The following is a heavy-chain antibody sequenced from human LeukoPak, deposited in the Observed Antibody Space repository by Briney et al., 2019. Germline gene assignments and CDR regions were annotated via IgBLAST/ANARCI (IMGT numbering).Heavy chain of an antibody. CDR2: IFYSGFT. J-gene: IGHJ4*02. CDR3: AGGDQHLVLPCYY. CDR1: NGSVNTYY. D-gene: IGHD6-13*01. Sequence: PSETLSLTCTVSNGSVNTYYWSWIRQPPGKGLEWIGYIFYSGFTNYNPSLKSRVTISVDTSKNQFSLKLSSVTAADTAVYYCAGGDQHLVLPCYYWGQGTLVTVSS. V-gene: IGHV4-59*02.